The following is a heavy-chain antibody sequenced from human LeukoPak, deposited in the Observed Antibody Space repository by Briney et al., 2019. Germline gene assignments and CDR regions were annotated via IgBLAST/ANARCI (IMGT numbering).Heavy chain of an antibody. D-gene: IGHD3-9*01. Sequence: PSETLSLTCAVYGGSFSGYYWSWIRQPPGKGLEWIGEINHSGSTNYNPSLKSRVTISVDTSKNQFSLKLSSVTAADTAVYYCARVIGPDLTGYSSDYWGQGTLVTVSS. CDR2: INHSGST. J-gene: IGHJ4*02. CDR3: ARVIGPDLTGYSSDY. CDR1: GGSFSGYY. V-gene: IGHV4-34*01.